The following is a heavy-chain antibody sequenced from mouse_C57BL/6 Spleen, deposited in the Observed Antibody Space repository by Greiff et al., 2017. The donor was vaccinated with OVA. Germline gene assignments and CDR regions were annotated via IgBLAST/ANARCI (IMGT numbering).Heavy chain of an antibody. CDR1: GFTFSSYA. J-gene: IGHJ2*01. CDR3: ASHLANWENGYFDY. CDR2: ISDGGSYT. Sequence: DVMLVESGGGLVKPGGSLKLSCAASGFTFSSYAMSWVRQTPEKRLEWVATISDGGSYTYYPDNVKGRFTISRDNAKNNLYLQMSHLKSEDTAMYYCASHLANWENGYFDYWGQGTTLTVSS. V-gene: IGHV5-4*03. D-gene: IGHD4-1*01.